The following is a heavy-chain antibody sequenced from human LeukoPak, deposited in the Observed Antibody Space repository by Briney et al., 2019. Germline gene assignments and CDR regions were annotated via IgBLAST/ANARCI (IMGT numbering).Heavy chain of an antibody. CDR3: TRGQTGSYVYYYYYGMDV. V-gene: IGHV4-39*07. CDR1: SGSVSNSHYY. J-gene: IGHJ6*02. CDR2: IFYSGNT. Sequence: PSETLSLTCTVSSGSVSNSHYYWAWVRQPPGKGLEWLGSIFYSGNTHYNPSLKSRVTISVDTSKNQFSLRLNSVTAADTAVYYCTRGQTGSYVYYYYYGMDVWGQGTTVTVSS. D-gene: IGHD3-9*01.